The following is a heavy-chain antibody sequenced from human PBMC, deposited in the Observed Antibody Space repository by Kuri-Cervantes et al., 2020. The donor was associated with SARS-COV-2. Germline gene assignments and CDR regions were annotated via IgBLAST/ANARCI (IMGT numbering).Heavy chain of an antibody. CDR1: GFTVSSNY. V-gene: IGHV3-53*05. CDR3: ARDLRAFHPPREAGAYYFDY. J-gene: IGHJ4*02. CDR2: IYSGGST. Sequence: GGSLRLSCAASGFTVSSNYMSWVRQAPGKGLEWVSVIYSGGSTYYADSVKGRFTISRDNSKNTLYLQMNSLRAEDTAVYYCARDLRAFHPPREAGAYYFDYWGQGTLVTVSS. D-gene: IGHD3-10*01.